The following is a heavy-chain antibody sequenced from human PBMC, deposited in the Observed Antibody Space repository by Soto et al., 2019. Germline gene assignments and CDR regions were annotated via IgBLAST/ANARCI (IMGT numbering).Heavy chain of an antibody. Sequence: GGSLRLSCAASGFTFSSYAMSWVRQAPGKGLEWVSAISGSGGSTYYADSVKGRFTISRDNSKNTLYLQMNSLRAEDTAVYYCAKCGSGYYYLQDFDYWGQGTLVTVSS. CDR2: ISGSGGST. D-gene: IGHD3-22*01. CDR1: GFTFSSYA. J-gene: IGHJ4*02. V-gene: IGHV3-23*01. CDR3: AKCGSGYYYLQDFDY.